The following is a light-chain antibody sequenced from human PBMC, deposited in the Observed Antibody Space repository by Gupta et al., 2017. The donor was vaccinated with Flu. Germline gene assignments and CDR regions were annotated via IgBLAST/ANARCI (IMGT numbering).Light chain of an antibody. CDR2: GAS. CDR1: HDIDNW. J-gene: IGKJ4*02. V-gene: IGKV1-12*01. CDR3: QQSDSFPRT. Sequence: DIQLTQSRSSMSASVGERITITCRASHDIDNWLGWYQQKPGKPPKLLNYGASNLRGDVPSMFSGRGSGTEFSLTITSLQSEDFATYYCQQSDSFPRTFGEGTKVEIK.